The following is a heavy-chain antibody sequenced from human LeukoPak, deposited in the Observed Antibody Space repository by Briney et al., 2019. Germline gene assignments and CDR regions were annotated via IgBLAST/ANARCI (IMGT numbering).Heavy chain of an antibody. D-gene: IGHD2-8*01. CDR2: INSDGSST. Sequence: PGGSLRLSCAASGFTFSSYWMHWVRQAPGKGLVWVSRINSDGSSTSYADSVKGRFTISRDNAKNTLDLQMNSLRAEDTAVYYCARGEKSWINGFDLWGQGTLVTVSS. CDR3: ARGEKSWINGFDL. J-gene: IGHJ4*02. CDR1: GFTFSSYW. V-gene: IGHV3-74*01.